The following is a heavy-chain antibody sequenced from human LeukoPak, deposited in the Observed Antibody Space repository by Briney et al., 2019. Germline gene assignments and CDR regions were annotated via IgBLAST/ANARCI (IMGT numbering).Heavy chain of an antibody. CDR3: ARGWFGELLLTPDEYWFDP. D-gene: IGHD3-10*01. Sequence: GESLKISCKGSGYSFTSYWIGWVRQMPGKGLEWMGIIYPGDSDTRYSPSFQGQVTISADKSISTVYLQWSSLKASDTAMYYCARGWFGELLLTPDEYWFDPWGQGTLVTVSS. J-gene: IGHJ5*02. CDR2: IYPGDSDT. CDR1: GYSFTSYW. V-gene: IGHV5-51*01.